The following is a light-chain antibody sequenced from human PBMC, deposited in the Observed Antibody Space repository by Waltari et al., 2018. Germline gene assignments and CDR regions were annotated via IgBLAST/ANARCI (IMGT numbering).Light chain of an antibody. CDR2: WAS. V-gene: IGKV4-1*01. J-gene: IGKJ2*01. CDR1: QSVLHSPVNKDY. CDR3: QQYHSPPYT. Sequence: DIVMTQSPDSLAVSLGERASLNRKSSQSVLHSPVNKDYLAWFQQRPGQPPKLLIYWASTRESGVPDRFSGSGSGTDFTLTISSLQAEDVAVYYCQQYHSPPYTFGQGTKLEIK.